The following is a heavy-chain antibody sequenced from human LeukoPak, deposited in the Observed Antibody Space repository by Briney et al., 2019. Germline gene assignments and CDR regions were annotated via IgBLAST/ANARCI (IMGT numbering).Heavy chain of an antibody. V-gene: IGHV4-34*01. CDR3: ARNQLGIVGY. CDR1: GGSFSGYY. J-gene: IGHJ4*02. CDR2: INHSGST. Sequence: SETLSLTCAVYGGSFSGYYWSWIRQPPGKGLEWIGEINHSGSTNYNPSLKSRVTISVDTSKNQFSLKLSSVTAADTAVYYCARNQLGIVGYWGQGTLVTVSS. D-gene: IGHD7-27*01.